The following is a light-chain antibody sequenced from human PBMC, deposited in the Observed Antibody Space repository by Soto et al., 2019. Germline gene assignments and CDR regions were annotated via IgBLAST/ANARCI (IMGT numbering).Light chain of an antibody. Sequence: AIRLTQSPSSLSASVGDRVTITCRASQGIRDDLGWYQQKPGKAPKLLIYAASSLQSGVPSRFSGSGSGTDFTLTINSLQPEDSATYYCLQDYIYPRTFGQGTKVEVK. J-gene: IGKJ1*01. CDR2: AAS. CDR1: QGIRDD. V-gene: IGKV1-6*01. CDR3: LQDYIYPRT.